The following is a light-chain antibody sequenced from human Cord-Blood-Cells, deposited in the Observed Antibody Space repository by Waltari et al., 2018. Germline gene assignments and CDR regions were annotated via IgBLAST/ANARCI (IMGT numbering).Light chain of an antibody. Sequence: DIQMTQSPSTLSASVGDRVTITCRASQSISSWLAWYQQKPGKAPKLLIYDASILESGVPSRFSGSGSGTEFTLTISSLQPDDVATYYCQQYKSYSWTFGQGTKVEIK. CDR3: QQYKSYSWT. V-gene: IGKV1-5*01. CDR2: DAS. J-gene: IGKJ1*01. CDR1: QSISSW.